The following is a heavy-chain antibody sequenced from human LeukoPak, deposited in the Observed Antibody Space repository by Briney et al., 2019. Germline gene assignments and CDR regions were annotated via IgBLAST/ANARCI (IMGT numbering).Heavy chain of an antibody. J-gene: IGHJ4*02. CDR2: IKQDGSEK. D-gene: IGHD2-21*02. CDR3: ARVAYCGGDCSPYYFDY. CDR1: GFTFSSYW. V-gene: IGHV3-7*04. Sequence: TGGSLRLSCAASGFTFSSYWMRWVRQAPGKGLEWVANIKQDGSEKYYVASVKGRFTISRDNAKNSLYLQMNSLRAEDTAVYYCARVAYCGGDCSPYYFDYWGQGTLVTVSS.